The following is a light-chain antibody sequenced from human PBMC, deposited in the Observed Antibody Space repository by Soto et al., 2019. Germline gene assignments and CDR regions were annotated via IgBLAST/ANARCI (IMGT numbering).Light chain of an antibody. CDR2: DVH. Sequence: QSVLTQPASVSGSPGQSITISCTGARTDVDGHDYVSWYQQHPGQAPKLIIFDVHNRPSGVSSRFSGSKSGDTASLTISGLRAEDDGDYYCSSYTASTPFYVFGTGTKVNVL. CDR3: SSYTASTPFYV. V-gene: IGLV2-14*03. CDR1: RTDVDGHDY. J-gene: IGLJ1*01.